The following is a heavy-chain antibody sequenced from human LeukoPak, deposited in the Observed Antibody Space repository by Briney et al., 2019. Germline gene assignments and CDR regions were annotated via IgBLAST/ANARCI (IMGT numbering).Heavy chain of an antibody. CDR1: GGTFSSYA. CDR3: ARDPGDYGDSL. J-gene: IGHJ4*02. CDR2: IIPIFGTA. V-gene: IGHV1-69*13. Sequence: ASVKVSCKASGGTFSSYAISWVRQAPGQGLEWMGGIIPIFGTANYAQKFQGRVTTTADESTSTAYMELSSLRSEDTAVYYCARDPGDYGDSLWGQGTLVTVSS. D-gene: IGHD4-17*01.